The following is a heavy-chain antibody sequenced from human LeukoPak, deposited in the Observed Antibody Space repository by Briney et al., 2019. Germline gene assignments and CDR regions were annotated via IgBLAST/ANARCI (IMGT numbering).Heavy chain of an antibody. CDR2: IRSKAYGGTT. V-gene: IGHV3-49*04. CDR3: TRGVQGDFWSGYYGGYYFDY. Sequence: PGGSLRLSCTASGFTFGDYAMSWVRQAPGKGLEWVGFIRSKAYGGTTEYAASVEGRFTISRDDSKSIAYLQMNSLKTEDTAVYYCTRGVQGDFWSGYYGGYYFDYWGQGTLVTVSS. D-gene: IGHD3-3*01. CDR1: GFTFGDYA. J-gene: IGHJ4*02.